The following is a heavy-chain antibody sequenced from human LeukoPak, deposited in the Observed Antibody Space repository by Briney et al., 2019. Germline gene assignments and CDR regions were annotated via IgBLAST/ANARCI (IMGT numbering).Heavy chain of an antibody. CDR2: ISNSGSTI. V-gene: IGHV3-48*04. D-gene: IGHD4-23*01. J-gene: IGHJ4*02. CDR1: GFTFSSYS. Sequence: PGGSLRLSCAASGFTFSSYSMNWVRQTPGKGLEWVSYISNSGSTIYYAESVKGRFTISRDNAKNSLYLQMNSLRAEDTAVYYCAGTVAFDYWGQGTLVTVSS. CDR3: AGTVAFDY.